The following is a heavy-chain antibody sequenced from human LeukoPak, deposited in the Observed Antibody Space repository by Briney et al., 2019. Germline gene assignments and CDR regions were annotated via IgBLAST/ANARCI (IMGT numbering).Heavy chain of an antibody. CDR1: GGSISSYY. Sequence: PSETLSLTCTVSGGSISSYYWSWIRQPPGKGLEWIGSIHYSGSTTYNPSLKSRVTISVDTAKNQFSLKLSSVTAADTAVYYCARRLGGTSTGFDYWGQGTLVPVSS. V-gene: IGHV4-59*08. D-gene: IGHD2-2*01. CDR3: ARRLGGTSTGFDY. J-gene: IGHJ4*02. CDR2: IHYSGST.